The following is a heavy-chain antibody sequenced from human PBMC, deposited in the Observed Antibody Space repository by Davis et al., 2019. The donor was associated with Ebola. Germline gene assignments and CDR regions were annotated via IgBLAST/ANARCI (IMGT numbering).Heavy chain of an antibody. J-gene: IGHJ5*02. CDR2: ISGSGGST. CDR1: GFTFSSYA. Sequence: PGGSLRLSCAASGFTFSSYAMSWVRQAPGKGLEWVSAISGSGGSTYYADSVKGRFTISRDNSKTTLYLQMNSLRAEDTAVYYCAKDPTTELVWFMFDPWGQGTLVTVSS. CDR3: AKDPTTELVWFMFDP. V-gene: IGHV3-23*01. D-gene: IGHD3-10*01.